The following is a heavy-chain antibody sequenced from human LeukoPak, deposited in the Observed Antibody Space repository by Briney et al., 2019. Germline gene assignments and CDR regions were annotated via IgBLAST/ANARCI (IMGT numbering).Heavy chain of an antibody. D-gene: IGHD6-13*01. J-gene: IGHJ4*02. CDR3: ARQPDQQPASFDY. CDR1: GDSVSSDSAA. Sequence: SQTLSLTCAISGDSVSSDSAAWNWIRQSPSRGLEWLGRTYYRSQWGTDFAVFVKNRISIKPDTSKNQFSLQLNSVTPEDTAVYYCARQPDQQPASFDYWGQGTLVTVSS. CDR2: TYYRSQWGT. V-gene: IGHV6-1*01.